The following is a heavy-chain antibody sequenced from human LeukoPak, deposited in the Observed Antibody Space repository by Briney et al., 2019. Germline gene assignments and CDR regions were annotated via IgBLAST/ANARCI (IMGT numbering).Heavy chain of an antibody. D-gene: IGHD3-3*01. CDR1: GFTFSNAW. CDR2: IKSKTDGGTT. V-gene: IGHV3-15*01. CDR3: TTKYYDFWSGYDY. J-gene: IGHJ4*02. Sequence: GGSLRLSCAASGFTFSNAWMSWVRQAPGKGLEWVGCIKSKTDGGTTDYAAPVKGRFTISRDDSKNTLYLQMNSLKTEDTAVYYCTTKYYDFWSGYDYWGQGTLVTVSS.